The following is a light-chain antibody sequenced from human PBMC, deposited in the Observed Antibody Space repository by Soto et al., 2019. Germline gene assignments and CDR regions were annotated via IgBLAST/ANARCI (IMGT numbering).Light chain of an antibody. CDR2: GDN. CDR3: QSYDISLHNYV. J-gene: IGLJ1*01. CDR1: SSNIGSNY. V-gene: IGLV1-40*01. Sequence: QSVLTQPPSASGTPGQRVTISCSGSSSNIGSNYVYWYQHLPGTAPKLLIYGDNNRPSGVPDRFSGSKSGTSASLAITRLQAEDEADYYCQSYDISLHNYVFGTGTKVTVL.